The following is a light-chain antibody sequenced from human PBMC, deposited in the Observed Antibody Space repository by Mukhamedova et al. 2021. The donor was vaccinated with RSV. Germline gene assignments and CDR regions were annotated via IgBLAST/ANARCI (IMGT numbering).Light chain of an antibody. Sequence: VTISCQASQDITNYLHWYQQKPGRAPKLLIYDASNLETGVPSRFSGSGSGTDCTFTISSLQAEDIASYYCLQYDSLLSFGGGTNV. CDR1: QDITNY. CDR2: DAS. CDR3: LQYDSLLS. V-gene: IGKV1-33*01. J-gene: IGKJ4*01.